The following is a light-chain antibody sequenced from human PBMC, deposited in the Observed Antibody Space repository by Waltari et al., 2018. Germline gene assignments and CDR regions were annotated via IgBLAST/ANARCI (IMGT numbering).Light chain of an antibody. CDR2: EVI. J-gene: IGLJ1*01. V-gene: IGLV2-18*02. CDR1: NSDVGTYNR. CDR3: SSYTSSSTYV. Sequence: QSALTQPPSVSGSPGQSVTISCTGTNSDVGTYNRVSWYQQPPGPAPKRAIYEVISRPSGVPARFSGSKSGNTASLTISGLQADDAADYYCSSYTSSSTYVFGTGTKVTVL.